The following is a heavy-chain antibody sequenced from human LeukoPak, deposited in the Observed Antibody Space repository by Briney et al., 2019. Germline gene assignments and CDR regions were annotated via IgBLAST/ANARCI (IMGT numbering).Heavy chain of an antibody. D-gene: IGHD1-26*01. CDR3: ARIMLSWREFDC. CDR1: GGTFSSYA. V-gene: IGHV1-69*13. J-gene: IGHJ4*02. Sequence: SVKVSCKASGGTFSSYAISWVRQAPGQGLEWMGGIIPIFGTANYAQKFQGRVTITADESTSTAYMELSSLRSEDTAVYYCARIMLSWREFDCWGQGTLVTVSS. CDR2: IIPIFGTA.